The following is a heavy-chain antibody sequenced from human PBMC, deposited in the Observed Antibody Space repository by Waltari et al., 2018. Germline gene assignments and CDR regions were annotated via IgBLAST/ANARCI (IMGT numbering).Heavy chain of an antibody. CDR2: IYSGGST. Sequence: EVQLLESGGGLVQPGGYLRLSCAASGFTFSSYAMSWVRQAPGKGLEWVSVIYSGGSTYYADSVKGRFTISRDNSKNTLYLQMNSLRAEDTAVYYCARRGRTTLSYYFDYWGQGTLVTVSS. CDR3: ARRGRTTLSYYFDY. V-gene: IGHV3-23*03. CDR1: GFTFSSYA. D-gene: IGHD4-4*01. J-gene: IGHJ4*02.